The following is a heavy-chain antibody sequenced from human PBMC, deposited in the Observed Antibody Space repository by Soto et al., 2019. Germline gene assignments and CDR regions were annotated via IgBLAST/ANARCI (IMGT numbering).Heavy chain of an antibody. CDR3: AKDLPKGYGSSTSCRTYNCFSP. Sequence: PGGSLRLSCAASGFTFSSYAMSWVRQAPGKGLEWVSAISGSGGSTYYADSVKGRFTISRDNSKNTLYLQMNSLRAEDTAVYYCAKDLPKGYGSSTSCRTYNCFSPWGQGTLVPGSS. J-gene: IGHJ5*02. D-gene: IGHD2-2*01. CDR1: GFTFSSYA. V-gene: IGHV3-23*01. CDR2: ISGSGGST.